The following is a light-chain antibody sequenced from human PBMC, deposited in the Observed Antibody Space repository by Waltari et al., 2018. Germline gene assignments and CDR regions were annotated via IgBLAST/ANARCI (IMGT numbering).Light chain of an antibody. Sequence: DIVMTQSPLPLPVTPGEPASISCRSSQSLLHNNGYPYLNWYLQKPGQSPHLLIYLVSNRASGVPDRFSGSGSGTDFTLQISRVEAEDVGVYYCMQTLETPWTFGQGIKVEIK. CDR1: QSLLHNNGYPY. V-gene: IGKV2-28*01. CDR3: MQTLETPWT. CDR2: LVS. J-gene: IGKJ1*01.